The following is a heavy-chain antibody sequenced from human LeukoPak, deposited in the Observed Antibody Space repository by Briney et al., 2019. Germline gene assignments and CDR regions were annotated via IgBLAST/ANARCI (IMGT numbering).Heavy chain of an antibody. D-gene: IGHD4-17*01. Sequence: AASVKVSCKASGYTFTGYYMHWVRQAPGQGLEWMGWINPNSGGTNYAQKFQGRVTMTRNTSISTAYMELSSLRSEDTAVYYCARGLSLLLLSHYGDYDYWGQGTLVTVSS. CDR2: INPNSGGT. CDR1: GYTFTGYY. CDR3: ARGLSLLLLSHYGDYDY. J-gene: IGHJ4*02. V-gene: IGHV1-2*02.